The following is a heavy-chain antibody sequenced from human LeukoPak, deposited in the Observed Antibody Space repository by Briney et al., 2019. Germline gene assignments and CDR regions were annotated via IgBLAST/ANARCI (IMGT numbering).Heavy chain of an antibody. D-gene: IGHD3-22*01. V-gene: IGHV3-48*03. CDR3: ARGYYYDSSGYDY. CDR2: ISSSGSTI. CDR1: GFTFSSYE. Sequence: GGSLRLSCAASGFTFSSYEMNWVRQAPGKGLEWVSYISSSGSTIYYADSVKGRFTIFRDNAKNPLYLQMNSLRAEDTAVYYCARGYYYDSSGYDYWGQGTLVTVSS. J-gene: IGHJ4*02.